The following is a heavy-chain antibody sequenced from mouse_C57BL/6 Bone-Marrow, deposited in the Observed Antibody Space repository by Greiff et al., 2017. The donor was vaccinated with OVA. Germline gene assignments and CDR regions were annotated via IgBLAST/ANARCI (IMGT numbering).Heavy chain of an antibody. V-gene: IGHV1-20*01. CDR1: GYSFTGYF. CDR3: ARSGFEVARFDY. D-gene: IGHD1-1*02. CDR2: INPYNGDT. J-gene: IGHJ2*01. Sequence: VQLQQSGPELVKPGDSVKISCKASGYSFTGYFMNWVMQSHGKSLEWIGRINPYNGDTFYNQKFKGKATLTVDKSSSTAHMELRSLTSEDSAVYYCARSGFEVARFDYWGQGTTLTVSS.